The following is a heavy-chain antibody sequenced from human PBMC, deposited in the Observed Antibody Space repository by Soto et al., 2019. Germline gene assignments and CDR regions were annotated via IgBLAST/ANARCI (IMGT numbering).Heavy chain of an antibody. CDR1: GFTFSGSA. D-gene: IGHD3-16*01. V-gene: IGHV3-73*01. CDR3: TSDSPGDMILK. Sequence: GGSLRLSCEASGFTFSGSAMHWVRQASGKGLEWVGRIGSKANSYATAYAASVKGRFSISSDESKNTEYLQMNSMKTEDTAVYYCTSDSPGDMILKWGQGTQVTVSS. J-gene: IGHJ4*02. CDR2: IGSKANSYAT.